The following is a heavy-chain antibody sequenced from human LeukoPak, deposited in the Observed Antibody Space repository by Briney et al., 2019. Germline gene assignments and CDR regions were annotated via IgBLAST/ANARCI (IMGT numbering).Heavy chain of an antibody. D-gene: IGHD1-26*01. CDR1: GGSFSTYY. J-gene: IGHJ4*02. V-gene: IGHV4-39*01. CDR3: ARHGSASGSYRYYFDY. CDR2: IYYSGST. Sequence: SETLSLTCAVYGGSFSTYYWSWIRQPPGKGLEWIGSIYYSGSTYYNPSLKSRVTISVDTSKNQFSLKLSSVTAADTAVYYCARHGSASGSYRYYFDYWGQGTLVTVSS.